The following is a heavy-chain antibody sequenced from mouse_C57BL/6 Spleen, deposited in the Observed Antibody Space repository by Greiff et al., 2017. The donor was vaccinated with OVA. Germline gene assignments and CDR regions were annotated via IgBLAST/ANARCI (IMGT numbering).Heavy chain of an antibody. CDR1: GFSLTSYG. CDR3: AKPEGWLGFAY. J-gene: IGHJ3*01. CDR2: IWGDGST. V-gene: IGHV2-3*01. D-gene: IGHD2-3*01. Sequence: VKLMESGPGLVAPSQRLSITCTVSGFSLTSYGVSWVRQPPGKGLEWLGVIWGDGSTHYHSALLSRLSISKDNATSQVFLTLNSLQTDDTATYXCAKPEGWLGFAYWGQGTLVTVSA.